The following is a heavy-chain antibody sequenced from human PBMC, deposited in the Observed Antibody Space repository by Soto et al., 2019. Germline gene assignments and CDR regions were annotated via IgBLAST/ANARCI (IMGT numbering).Heavy chain of an antibody. D-gene: IGHD3-10*01. V-gene: IGHV4-31*03. CDR3: ARGPGSGSAPDDAFDI. CDR2: IYYSGST. Sequence: QVQLQESGPGLVKPSQTLSLTCTVSGGSISSGGYYWSWIRQHPGKGLEWIGYIYYSGSTYYNPALKGRVTIAVDTAKKQFSLKLGSVTGAGPAVYYCARGPGSGSAPDDAFDIWGQGTMVTVSS. CDR1: GGSISSGGYY. J-gene: IGHJ3*02.